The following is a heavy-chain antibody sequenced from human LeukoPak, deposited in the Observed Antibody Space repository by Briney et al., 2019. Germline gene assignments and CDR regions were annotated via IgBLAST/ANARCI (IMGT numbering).Heavy chain of an antibody. CDR3: ARDRSGYSGYDWGIFDY. Sequence: SETLSLTCAVSGGSISSGGYSWSWIRQPPGQGLEWIGYIYHSGSTYYNPSLKSRVTISVDRSKNQFSLKLSSVTAADTAVYYCARDRSGYSGYDWGIFDYWGQGTLVTVSS. CDR1: GGSISSGGYS. V-gene: IGHV4-30-2*01. D-gene: IGHD5-12*01. J-gene: IGHJ4*02. CDR2: IYHSGST.